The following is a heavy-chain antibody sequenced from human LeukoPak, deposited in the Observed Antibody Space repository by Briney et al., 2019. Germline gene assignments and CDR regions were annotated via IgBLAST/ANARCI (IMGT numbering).Heavy chain of an antibody. V-gene: IGHV1-18*04. CDR1: GYTFTSYV. D-gene: IGHD3-9*01. CDR2: ISAYNGNT. J-gene: IGHJ4*02. Sequence: GASVKVSCKASGYTFTSYVISWVRQAPGQGLEWMGWISAYNGNTNYAQKLQGRVTMTTDTSTSTAYMELRSLRSDDTAVYYCARDPELRYFDWLPPGYFDYWGQGTLVTVSS. CDR3: ARDPELRYFDWLPPGYFDY.